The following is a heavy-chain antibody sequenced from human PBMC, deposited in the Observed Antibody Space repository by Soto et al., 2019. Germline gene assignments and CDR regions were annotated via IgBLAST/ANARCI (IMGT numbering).Heavy chain of an antibody. CDR2: IYWNDDK. V-gene: IGHV2-5*01. J-gene: IGHJ6*02. D-gene: IGHD2-21*01. CDR1: GFSLTTGGVG. Sequence: QITLKESGPALVKPTQTLTLTCTFSGFSLTTGGVGVGWIRQPPGKALEWLALIYWNDDKRYSPSLKSRLTIITYTSKNQVVLIMTNMDPGDTATYYCVHDKSGWRWLPDVWGQGIAVIVSS. CDR3: VHDKSGWRWLPDV.